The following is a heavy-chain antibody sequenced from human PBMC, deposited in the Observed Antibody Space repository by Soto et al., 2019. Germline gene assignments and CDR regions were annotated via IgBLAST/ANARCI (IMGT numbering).Heavy chain of an antibody. Sequence: QMQLVQSGAEVKKTGSSVTVSCKALGNTFTYRYLHWVRQAPGQALEWMGWITPFSGDVHYAQKFQERVTITRDRSINTAYMQMSSLRSEDTAMYFCASGGPCSGPFTWELPDHWGQGTLVTVSS. CDR2: ITPFSGDV. D-gene: IGHD1-26*01. V-gene: IGHV1-45*02. CDR3: ASGGPCSGPFTWELPDH. CDR1: GNTFTYRY. J-gene: IGHJ4*02.